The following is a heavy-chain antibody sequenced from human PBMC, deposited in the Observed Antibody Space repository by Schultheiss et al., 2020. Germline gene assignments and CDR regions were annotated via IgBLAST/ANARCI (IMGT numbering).Heavy chain of an antibody. V-gene: IGHV1-69*01. CDR2: IIPIFGTA. J-gene: IGHJ4*02. D-gene: IGHD1-14*01. CDR3: ARVEPDEGLDY. CDR1: GYTLTELS. Sequence: SVKVSCKVSGYTLTELSMHWVRQAPGKGLEWMGGIIPIFGTANYAQKFQGRVTITADESTSTAYMELSSLRSEDTAVYYCARVEPDEGLDYWGQGTLVTVAS.